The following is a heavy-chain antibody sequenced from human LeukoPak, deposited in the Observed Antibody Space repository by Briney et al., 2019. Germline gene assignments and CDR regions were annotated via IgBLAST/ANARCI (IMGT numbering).Heavy chain of an antibody. D-gene: IGHD4-17*01. CDR2: ISYDGSNK. CDR1: GFTFSRYG. Sequence: TGGSLRLSCAASGFTFSRYGMHWVRQAPGKGLEWVAVISYDGSNKYYADSVKGRFTISRDNSKNTLYLQMNSLRAEDTAVYYCARDTGWYFDLWGRGTLVTVSS. CDR3: ARDTGWYFDL. J-gene: IGHJ2*01. V-gene: IGHV3-30*03.